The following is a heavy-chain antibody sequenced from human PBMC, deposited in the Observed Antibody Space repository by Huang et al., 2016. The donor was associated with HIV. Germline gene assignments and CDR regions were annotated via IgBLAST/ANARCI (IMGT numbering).Heavy chain of an antibody. J-gene: IGHJ4*02. CDR1: GFKLRGFG. Sequence: QVHLVESGGGVVQPGGSLRPSCAASGFKLRGFGMHWVRQAPGKGLEWVAVISYDGRSQYYTDSVKGRFTISRDNSDNTLSLQMKGLRPDDTAVYYCAKESRWFSDFDHWGQGVLVSVSS. V-gene: IGHV3-30*18. CDR3: AKESRWFSDFDH. CDR2: ISYDGRSQ. D-gene: IGHD2-15*01.